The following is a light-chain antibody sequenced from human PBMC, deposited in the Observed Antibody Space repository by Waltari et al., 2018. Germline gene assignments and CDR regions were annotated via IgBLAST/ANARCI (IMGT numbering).Light chain of an antibody. CDR2: ATS. CDR3: QQYGISPPYT. J-gene: IGKJ2*01. CDR1: PSVRSTY. V-gene: IGKV3-20*01. Sequence: EIVLTQSPGTLSLSPGERATLSCRASPSVRSTYLVWYQQRFGQAPRLLIYATSNWAPGVPDRFSASGSGTDFTLTISRLEPEDFAVYYCQQYGISPPYTFGQGTKLEIK.